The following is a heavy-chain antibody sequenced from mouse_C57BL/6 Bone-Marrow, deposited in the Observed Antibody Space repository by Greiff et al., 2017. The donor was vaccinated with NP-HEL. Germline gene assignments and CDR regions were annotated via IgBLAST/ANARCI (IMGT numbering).Heavy chain of an antibody. CDR2: ISNLAYSI. CDR1: GFTFSDYG. CDR3: ARQEERNYAMDY. Sequence: EVKLMESGGGLVQPGGSLKLSCAASGFTFSDYGMAWVRQAPRKGPEWVAFISNLAYSIYYADTVTGRFTISRENAKNTLYLEMSSLRSEDTAMYYCARQEERNYAMDYWGQGTSVTVPS. V-gene: IGHV5-15*01. J-gene: IGHJ4*01.